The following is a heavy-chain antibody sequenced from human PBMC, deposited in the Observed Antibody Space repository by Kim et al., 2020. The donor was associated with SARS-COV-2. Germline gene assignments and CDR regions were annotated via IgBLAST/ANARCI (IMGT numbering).Heavy chain of an antibody. V-gene: IGHV3-7*03. CDR3: ARDPRIIDY. Sequence: SDMYDVDFETGRFTVSRANAKNSLYLQMNSLRAEDTAVYYCARDPRIIDYWGQGTLVTVSS. CDR2: SDM. D-gene: IGHD2-15*01. J-gene: IGHJ4*02.